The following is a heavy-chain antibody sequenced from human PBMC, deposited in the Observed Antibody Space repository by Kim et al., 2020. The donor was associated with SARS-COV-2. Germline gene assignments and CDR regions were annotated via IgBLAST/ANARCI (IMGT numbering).Heavy chain of an antibody. CDR3: ARVGIYGDLYYFDY. CDR2: ISSSSSYL. D-gene: IGHD4-17*01. V-gene: IGHV3-21*01. J-gene: IGHJ4*02. Sequence: GGSLRLSCAASGFTFSSYSMNWVRQAPGKGLEWVSSISSSSSYLYYADSVKGRFTISRDNAKNSLYLQMNSLRAEDTAVYYCARVGIYGDLYYFDYWGPRTLVTVSS. CDR1: GFTFSSYS.